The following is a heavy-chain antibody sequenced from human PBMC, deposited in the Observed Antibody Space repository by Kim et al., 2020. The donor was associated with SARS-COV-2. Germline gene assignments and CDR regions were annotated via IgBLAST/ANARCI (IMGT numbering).Heavy chain of an antibody. J-gene: IGHJ5*02. V-gene: IGHV4-31*03. D-gene: IGHD4-17*01. CDR1: GGSINSAGYY. CDR3: ARNSRVYGDADNWFDP. Sequence: SETLSLTCTVSGGSINSAGYYWSWIRQHPGKGLEWFGYIYYSGSTYYNPSLKSRLSISVDTSKNQFSLNLSSVTAADTAVYYCARNSRVYGDADNWFDPWSQGTLVTVS. CDR2: IYYSGST.